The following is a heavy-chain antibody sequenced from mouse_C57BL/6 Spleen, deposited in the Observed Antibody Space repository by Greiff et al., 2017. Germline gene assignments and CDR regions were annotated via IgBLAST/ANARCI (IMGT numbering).Heavy chain of an antibody. CDR3: ARETTMVTTYFDY. V-gene: IGHV1-82*01. J-gene: IGHJ2*01. CDR2: IYPGDGDT. Sequence: VQLVESGPELVKPGASVKISCKASGYAFSSSWMNWVKQRPGKGLEWIGRIYPGDGDTNYNGKFKGKATLTADKSSSTAYMQLSSLTSEDSAVYFCARETTMVTTYFDYWGQGTTLTVSS. D-gene: IGHD2-2*01. CDR1: GYAFSSSW.